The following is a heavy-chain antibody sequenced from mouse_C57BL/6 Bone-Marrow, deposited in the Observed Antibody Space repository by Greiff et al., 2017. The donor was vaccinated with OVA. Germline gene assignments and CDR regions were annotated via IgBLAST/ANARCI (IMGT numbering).Heavy chain of an antibody. V-gene: IGHV3-6*01. D-gene: IGHD1-1*01. CDR3: ARAYYYGSSYLYAMDY. CDR2: ISYDGSN. Sequence: EVQLQESGPGLVKPSQSLSLTCSVTGYSITSGYYWNWIRQFPGNKLEWMGYISYDGSNNYNPSLKNRISISRDTSKNQFFLKLNSVTPEDTATYYCARAYYYGSSYLYAMDYWGQGTSVTVSS. CDR1: GYSITSGYY. J-gene: IGHJ4*01.